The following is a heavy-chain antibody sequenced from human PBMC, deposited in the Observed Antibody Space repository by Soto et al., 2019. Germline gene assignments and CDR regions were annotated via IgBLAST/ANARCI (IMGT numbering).Heavy chain of an antibody. CDR1: GYSFTNYG. V-gene: IGHV1-18*01. D-gene: IGHD6-19*01. Sequence: QDQLVQSGVEVKKPGASVKVSCKASGYSFTNYGITWVRQAPGQGFEWMGWISAYNGNTNYAQKFQGRVTMTTDAHTSTAYLELRSLRSDDTAVYYCARDRGVAPPVAGNTHYYYYMDVWGKGTTVTVSS. J-gene: IGHJ6*03. CDR2: ISAYNGNT. CDR3: ARDRGVAPPVAGNTHYYYYMDV.